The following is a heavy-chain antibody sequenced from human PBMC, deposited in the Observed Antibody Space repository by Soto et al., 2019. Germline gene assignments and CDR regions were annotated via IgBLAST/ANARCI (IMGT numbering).Heavy chain of an antibody. V-gene: IGHV3-11*01. Sequence: PGGSLRLSCAASGFTFSDSYMSWIRQAPGKGLEWISYITFSGNTVYYADSLKGRLTISRDNAKNSLYLQMNRLRAEDTAVYYCARVSWREKYGMDVWGQGTTVTV. CDR1: GFTFSDSY. CDR3: ARVSWREKYGMDV. CDR2: ITFSGNTV. J-gene: IGHJ6*02.